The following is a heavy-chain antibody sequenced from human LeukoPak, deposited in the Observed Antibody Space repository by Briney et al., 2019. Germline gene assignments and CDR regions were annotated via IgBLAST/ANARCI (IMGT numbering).Heavy chain of an antibody. Sequence: ASVKVSCKASGYTFTSYGISWVRQAPGQGLEWMGWISAYNGNTNYAQKLQGRATMTTDTSTSTAYMELRSLRSDDTAVYYCARGPRWRTNYYGMDVWGQGTTVTVSS. D-gene: IGHD4-23*01. CDR2: ISAYNGNT. CDR3: ARGPRWRTNYYGMDV. V-gene: IGHV1-18*01. J-gene: IGHJ6*02. CDR1: GYTFTSYG.